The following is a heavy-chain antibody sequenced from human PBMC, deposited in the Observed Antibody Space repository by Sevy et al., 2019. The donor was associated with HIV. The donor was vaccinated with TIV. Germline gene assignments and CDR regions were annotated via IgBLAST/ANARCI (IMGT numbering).Heavy chain of an antibody. CDR3: ARGGRFGESPRYYGMDV. D-gene: IGHD3-10*01. CDR1: GFTFSSYV. V-gene: IGHV3-64*01. Sequence: GGSLRLSCAASGFTFSSYVMHWVRQAPGKGLEYVSDISSNGGSTYYANSVKGRFTISRDNSKNTLYLQMGSLRAEDMAVYYCARGGRFGESPRYYGMDVWGQGTTVTVSS. CDR2: ISSNGGST. J-gene: IGHJ6*02.